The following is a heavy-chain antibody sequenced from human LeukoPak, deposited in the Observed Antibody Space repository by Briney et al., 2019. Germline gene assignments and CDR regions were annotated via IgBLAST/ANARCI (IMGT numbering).Heavy chain of an antibody. V-gene: IGHV3-48*01. CDR2: ISSSSSII. CDR1: GFTFSSYS. Sequence: GGTLRLSCAASGFTFSSYSMNWVRQAPGKGLEWVSYISSSSSIIYYADSVKGRFTISRDNAKNSLYLQMNSLRAEDTAVYYCARVRAYRSGGSRDWFDPWGQGTLVTVSS. CDR3: ARVRAYRSGGSRDWFDP. J-gene: IGHJ5*02. D-gene: IGHD2-15*01.